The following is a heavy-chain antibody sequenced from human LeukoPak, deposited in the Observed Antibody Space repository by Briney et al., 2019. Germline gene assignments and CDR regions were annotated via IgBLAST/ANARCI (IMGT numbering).Heavy chain of an antibody. D-gene: IGHD3-10*01. CDR2: INPNSGGT. CDR1: GYTFTGYY. CDR3: ARGPKPHITMVRGVIIMSRWFDP. J-gene: IGHJ5*02. V-gene: IGHV1-2*02. Sequence: GASVKVSCKASGYTFTGYYMHWVRQAPGQGLEWMGWINPNSGGTNYAQKFQGRVTMTRDTSISTAYMELSRLRSDDTAVYYCARGPKPHITMVRGVIIMSRWFDPWGQGTLVTVSS.